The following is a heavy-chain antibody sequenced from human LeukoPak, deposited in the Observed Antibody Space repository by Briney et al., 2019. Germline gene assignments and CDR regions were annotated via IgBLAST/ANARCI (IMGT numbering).Heavy chain of an antibody. CDR2: IGTAGDT. Sequence: GGSLRLSCAASGFTFSSYDMHWVRQATGKGLEWVSAIGTAGDTYYPGSVKGRFTISRENAKNSLYLQMNSLRAEDTAVYYCAKDLPNWAFDYWGQGTLVTVSS. J-gene: IGHJ4*02. D-gene: IGHD7-27*01. V-gene: IGHV3-13*01. CDR1: GFTFSSYD. CDR3: AKDLPNWAFDY.